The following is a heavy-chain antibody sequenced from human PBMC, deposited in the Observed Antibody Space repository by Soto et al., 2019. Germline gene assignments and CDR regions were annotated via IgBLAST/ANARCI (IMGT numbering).Heavy chain of an antibody. CDR3: AKDRRAPGYYFGYFDY. V-gene: IGHV3-23*01. CDR2: ISGSGGST. J-gene: IGHJ4*02. CDR1: GFTFSSYA. D-gene: IGHD3-22*01. Sequence: GGSLRLSCAASGFTFSSYAMSWVRQAPGKGLEWVSAISGSGGSTYYADSVKGRFTISRDNSKNTLYLQMNSLRAEDTAVYYCAKDRRAPGYYFGYFDYWGQGTLVTVSS.